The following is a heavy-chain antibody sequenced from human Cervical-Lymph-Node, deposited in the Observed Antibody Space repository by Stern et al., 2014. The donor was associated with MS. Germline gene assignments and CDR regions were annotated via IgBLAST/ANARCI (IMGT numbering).Heavy chain of an antibody. D-gene: IGHD2-15*01. CDR3: ARGYCSGGSCSTDFDY. CDR1: GYTFTSYY. J-gene: IGHJ4*02. V-gene: IGHV1-46*01. CDR2: IHPSGGST. Sequence: VQLVQSGAEVKKPGASVKVSCKASGYTFTSYYMHWVRQAPGQGLEWMGIIHPSGGSTSYAQKFQGRVTMTRDTSTSTVYMELSSLRSEDTAVYYCARGYCSGGSCSTDFDYWGQGTLVTVSS.